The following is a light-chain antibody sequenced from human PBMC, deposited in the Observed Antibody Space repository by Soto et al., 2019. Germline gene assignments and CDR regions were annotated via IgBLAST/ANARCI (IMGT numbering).Light chain of an antibody. CDR3: SSFTSSSTWV. V-gene: IGLV2-14*01. CDR2: EVV. Sequence: QSALTQPASVSGSLGQSITLSCTGTSGDIGGYNSVSWYQQHPGKAPKLLIYEVVKRPSGVSNRFSGSKSGNTASLTISGLQADDEADYYCSSFTSSSTWVFGGGTKVTVL. J-gene: IGLJ3*02. CDR1: SGDIGGYNS.